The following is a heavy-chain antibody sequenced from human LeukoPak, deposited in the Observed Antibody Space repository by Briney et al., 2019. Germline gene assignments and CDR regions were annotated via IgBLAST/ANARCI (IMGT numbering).Heavy chain of an antibody. J-gene: IGHJ4*02. Sequence: GGSLRLSCAVSGFSIRSSWMSWVRQTPGKGLEWVADMNEDGSGTYYVDSVKGRLTVSRDNAKNSLYLQMSSLRAEDTAVCYCARDPAWGAIDYWGQGTLVTVSS. D-gene: IGHD7-27*01. CDR3: ARDPAWGAIDY. CDR2: MNEDGSGT. V-gene: IGHV3-7*01. CDR1: GFSIRSSW.